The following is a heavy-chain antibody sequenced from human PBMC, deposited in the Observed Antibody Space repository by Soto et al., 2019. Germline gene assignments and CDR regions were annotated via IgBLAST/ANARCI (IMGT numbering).Heavy chain of an antibody. D-gene: IGHD3-10*01. V-gene: IGHV3-74*01. CDR2: ISDYGRI. Sequence: EVQLVESGGGLVQPGGSLRLSCAASGFTFRNYWMHWVRQAPGKGLVWVSRISDYGRINYADSVKGRSNISRDDAKSELYLQMNTLRAEDTAVYYCARGGVEPFDYWGQGALVTATS. CDR1: GFTFRNYW. CDR3: ARGGVEPFDY. J-gene: IGHJ4*02.